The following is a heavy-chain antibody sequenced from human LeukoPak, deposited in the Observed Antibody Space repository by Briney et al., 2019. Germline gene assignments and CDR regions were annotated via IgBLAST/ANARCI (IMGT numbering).Heavy chain of an antibody. Sequence: PSETLSLTCTVSGGSISSSSYYWGWIRQPPGKGLEWIGSIYYSGSTYQNPSLKSRATISADTSKNQFSLRLTSVTAADTAVYYCARHWGFSGSYFYYFDYWGQGTLVTVSS. V-gene: IGHV4-39*01. CDR1: GGSISSSSYY. CDR3: ARHWGFSGSYFYYFDY. J-gene: IGHJ4*02. D-gene: IGHD1-26*01. CDR2: IYYSGST.